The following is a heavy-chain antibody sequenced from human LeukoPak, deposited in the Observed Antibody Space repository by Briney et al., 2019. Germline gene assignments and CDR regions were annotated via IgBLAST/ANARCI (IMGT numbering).Heavy chain of an antibody. Sequence: ASVKVSCKASGYTFTSYYMHWVRQAPGQGLEWMGIINPSGGSTSYAQKFQGRVTMTEDTSTDTAYMELSSLRSEDTAVYYCATEVRAGYSYRRGFDYWGLGTLVTVSS. CDR3: ATEVRAGYSYRRGFDY. CDR2: INPSGGST. D-gene: IGHD5-18*01. V-gene: IGHV1-46*01. CDR1: GYTFTSYY. J-gene: IGHJ4*02.